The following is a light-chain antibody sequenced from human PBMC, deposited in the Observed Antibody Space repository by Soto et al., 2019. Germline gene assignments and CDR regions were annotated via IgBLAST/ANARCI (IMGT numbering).Light chain of an antibody. Sequence: IQLTQSPSSLSASVGDRVTITCRASQGISSYLGWYQQKPGKAPNLLIYDASTLHSGVPSRFSGGGSGTDFTLTISSLQPEDFATYYCLQSFNSPYTFGQGTTVDVK. J-gene: IGKJ2*01. CDR2: DAS. V-gene: IGKV1-9*01. CDR1: QGISSY. CDR3: LQSFNSPYT.